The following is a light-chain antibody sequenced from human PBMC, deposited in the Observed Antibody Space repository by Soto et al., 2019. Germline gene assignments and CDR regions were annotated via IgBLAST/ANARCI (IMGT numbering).Light chain of an antibody. J-gene: IGLJ3*02. CDR3: QSYDSRLNVPM. CDR1: SSNIGAGFD. Sequence: QSVLTQPPSVSGAPGQRVTISCTGSSSNIGAGFDVHWYQQFPGIAPKLLIYSNTNRPSGVPDRFSGSKSGTSASLAITGLQAEDEADYYFQSYDSRLNVPMFGGATKLTVL. CDR2: SNT. V-gene: IGLV1-40*01.